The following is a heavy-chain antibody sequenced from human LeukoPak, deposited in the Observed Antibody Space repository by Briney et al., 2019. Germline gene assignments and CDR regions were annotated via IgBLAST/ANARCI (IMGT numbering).Heavy chain of an antibody. CDR3: ARDRVVYCSGECFHYYFDY. CDR1: GFTVSSNY. CDR2: ITTNSAYT. D-gene: IGHD2-15*01. V-gene: IGHV3-11*05. Sequence: GGSLRLSCAASGFTVSSNYMSWVRQAPGKGLEWVSSITTNSAYTEYADSVKVRCTFSRDNGKKSQYLQMNSLRAKDTDAYDYARDRVVYCSGECFHYYFDYWGQGTLVTVSS. J-gene: IGHJ4*02.